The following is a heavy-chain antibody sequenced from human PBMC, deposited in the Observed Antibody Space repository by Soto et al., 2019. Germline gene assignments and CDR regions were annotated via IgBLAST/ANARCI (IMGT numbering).Heavy chain of an antibody. CDR2: INHSGST. CDR3: ERGTWQRDFDY. V-gene: IGHV4-34*01. D-gene: IGHD5-12*01. Sequence: SETLSLTCAVYGGSFSGYYWSWIRQPPGKGLEWIGEINHSGSTNYNPSLKSRVTISVDTSKNQFSLKLSSVTAADTAVYYCERGTWQRDFDYWGQGTLVTVSS. J-gene: IGHJ4*02. CDR1: GGSFSGYY.